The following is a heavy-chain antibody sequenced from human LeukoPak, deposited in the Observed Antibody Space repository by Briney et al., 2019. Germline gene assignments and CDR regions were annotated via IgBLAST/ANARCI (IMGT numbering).Heavy chain of an antibody. CDR3: AKSIYVVVAASADY. CDR1: GFTFSSYA. Sequence: GGSLRLSCAASGFTFSSYAMSWVRQAPGKGLEWVSAISGSGGSTYYADSVKGRFTISRDNSKNTLYLQMNSLRAEDTAVYYCAKSIYVVVAASADYWGQGTLVTVSS. J-gene: IGHJ4*02. CDR2: ISGSGGST. V-gene: IGHV3-23*01. D-gene: IGHD2-15*01.